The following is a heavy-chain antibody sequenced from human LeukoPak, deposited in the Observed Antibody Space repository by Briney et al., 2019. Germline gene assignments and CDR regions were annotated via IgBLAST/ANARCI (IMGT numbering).Heavy chain of an antibody. CDR2: VYTSGST. V-gene: IGHV4-4*07. CDR3: ARDGRQRITMDTGALDI. J-gene: IGHJ3*02. Sequence: SETPSLTCTVSGGSISGYYWSWIRQPAGKGLEWLGRVYTSGSTNYNPSLKSRVTISMDTSKNRFSLKLSSVTAADTAVYYCARDGRQRITMDTGALDIWGQGTMVTVSS. CDR1: GGSISGYY. D-gene: IGHD3-10*01.